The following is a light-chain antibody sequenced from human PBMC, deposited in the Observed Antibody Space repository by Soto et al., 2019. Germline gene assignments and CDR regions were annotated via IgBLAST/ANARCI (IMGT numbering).Light chain of an antibody. CDR1: QRIGTY. V-gene: IGKV3-11*01. Sequence: EIVLTQSPATLSLSPGDRATLSCRASQRIGTYLAWYQQKAGQAPSLLIYDTSNSATGIPTRFSGSGSGTDFTLTISGLEPEDFAVYFCQHRSNSPPTWTFGQGTKVEIK. CDR3: QHRSNSPPTWT. J-gene: IGKJ1*01. CDR2: DTS.